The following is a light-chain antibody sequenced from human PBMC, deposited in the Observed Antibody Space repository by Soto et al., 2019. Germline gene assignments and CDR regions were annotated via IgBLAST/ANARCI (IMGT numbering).Light chain of an antibody. CDR2: GAS. CDR1: ERLSSVY. V-gene: IGKV3-20*01. CDR3: QQYGGSPRIT. Sequence: EIVLTQSPGTLSLSPGERATLSYGASERLSSVYLAWYQQRPGQPPRLLIYGASNRATGIPDRFSGSGSGTDFTLIINRLEPEDVAIYYCQQYGGSPRITFGQGTRLEIK. J-gene: IGKJ5*01.